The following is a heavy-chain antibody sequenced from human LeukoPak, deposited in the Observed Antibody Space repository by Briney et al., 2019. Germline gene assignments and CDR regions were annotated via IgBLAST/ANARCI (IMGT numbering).Heavy chain of an antibody. CDR1: GFTFTSYG. Sequence: GGSLRLSCAASGFTFTSYGMHWVRQAPGKGLEWVAVISYDGSNKYYADSVKGRFTISRDTSKNTLFLQMNSLRAEDTAVYYCARDRGGSSSSYYYYGMDVWGQGTTVTVSS. D-gene: IGHD6-6*01. CDR2: ISYDGSNK. V-gene: IGHV3-30*03. CDR3: ARDRGGSSSSYYYYGMDV. J-gene: IGHJ6*02.